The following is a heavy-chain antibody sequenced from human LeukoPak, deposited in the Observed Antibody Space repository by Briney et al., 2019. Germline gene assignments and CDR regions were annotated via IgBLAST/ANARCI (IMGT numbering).Heavy chain of an antibody. CDR1: GGSINSCCYY. CDR2: IYYSGNT. J-gene: IGHJ4*02. CDR3: ARGLLAPYYYDSSGYWTY. V-gene: IGHV4-39*01. Sequence: PSETLSLTCTVSGGSINSCCYYWAWIRQPPGKGLEWIGSIYYSGNTYYNPSLKSRVTLSIDTSKNQFSLKLSSVTAADTAVYYCARGLLAPYYYDSSGYWTYWGQGTLVTVSS. D-gene: IGHD3-22*01.